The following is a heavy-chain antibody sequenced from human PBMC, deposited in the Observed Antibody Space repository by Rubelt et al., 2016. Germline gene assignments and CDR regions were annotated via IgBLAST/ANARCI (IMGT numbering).Heavy chain of an antibody. Sequence: QLQESGPGLVKPSETLSLPCTVSGGSINSRSYYWGWISQPPAKGLEWIGSIYYSGSAYYHPSLKRRVTISVDTSKNQYSLKLSCVTAADTAVYYCATGTIFGVVKDAFDVWGQGTMVTVSA. D-gene: IGHD3-3*01. J-gene: IGHJ3*01. CDR2: IYYSGSA. CDR3: ATGTIFGVVKDAFDV. CDR1: GGSINSRSYY. V-gene: IGHV4-39*01.